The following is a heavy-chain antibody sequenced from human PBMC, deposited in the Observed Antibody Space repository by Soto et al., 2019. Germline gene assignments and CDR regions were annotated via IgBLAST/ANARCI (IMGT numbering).Heavy chain of an antibody. Sequence: SETLSLTCAVYGGSFSGYYWSWIRQPPGKGLEWIGDINHSGSTNYNPSLKSRVTISVDTSKNQFSLKLSSVTAADTAVYYCARTYDFWSGYYDYWGQGTLVTVSS. V-gene: IGHV4-34*01. D-gene: IGHD3-3*01. CDR3: ARTYDFWSGYYDY. J-gene: IGHJ4*02. CDR2: INHSGST. CDR1: GGSFSGYY.